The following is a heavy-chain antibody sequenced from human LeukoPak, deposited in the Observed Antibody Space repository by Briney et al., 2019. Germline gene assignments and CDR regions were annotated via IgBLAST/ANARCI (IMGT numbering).Heavy chain of an antibody. V-gene: IGHV3-21*01. CDR2: ISSSSSYI. CDR3: ARDLRPDYGDYEGMDV. CDR1: GFTFSTYW. D-gene: IGHD4-17*01. J-gene: IGHJ6*02. Sequence: TGGSLRLSCAASGFTFSTYWVNWVRQAPGKGLEWVSSISSSSSYIYYADSVKGRFTISRDNAKNSLYLQINSLRAEDTAVYYCARDLRPDYGDYEGMDVWGQGTTVTVSS.